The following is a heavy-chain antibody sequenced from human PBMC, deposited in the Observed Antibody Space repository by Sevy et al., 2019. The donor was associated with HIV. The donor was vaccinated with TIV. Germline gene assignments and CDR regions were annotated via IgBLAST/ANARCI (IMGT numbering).Heavy chain of an antibody. CDR3: ARGARGTLPSFYYYGLNV. CDR2: IYPDDSDT. D-gene: IGHD1-1*01. CDR1: GYTFTDYW. J-gene: IGHJ6*02. Sequence: GESLKISCKGSGYTFTDYWIAWVRQMPGKGLEWMGIIYPDDSDTRYRPSFQGQVTISADKSISTAYLQWSSLKASDTAMYFCARGARGTLPSFYYYGLNVWGQGTTVTVSS. V-gene: IGHV5-51*01.